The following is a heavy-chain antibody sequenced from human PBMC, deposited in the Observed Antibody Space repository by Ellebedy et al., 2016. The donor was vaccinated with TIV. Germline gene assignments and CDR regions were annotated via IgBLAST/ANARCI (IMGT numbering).Heavy chain of an antibody. J-gene: IGHJ4*02. CDR2: IFPNDKE. D-gene: IGHD2-21*02. V-gene: IGHV2-26*01. CDR3: ARTLRYCGGDCSFLFDF. CDR1: GFSLTNIIMG. Sequence: SGPTLVKPKETLTLTCTVSGFSLTNIIMGVSWFRQPPGKALEWLAHIFPNDKESYTTSLKRRLTISKDPAKSQVVLTMSNMDPVDAATYYCARTLRYCGGDCSFLFDFWGQGTLVTVSS.